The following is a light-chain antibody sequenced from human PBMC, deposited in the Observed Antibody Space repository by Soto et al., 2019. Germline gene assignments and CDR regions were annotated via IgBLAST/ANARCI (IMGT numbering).Light chain of an antibody. CDR2: GAS. J-gene: IGKJ4*01. CDR1: QHVTTTY. Sequence: VLTQSPATLSLSPGERATLSCTASQHVTTTYIAWYQQKFGQAPRLLIYGASTRATGTPDRFTGGGFGTDFTLTISRVEPEDFAVYYCQQYESSFTFGGGAKVEMK. CDR3: QQYESSFT. V-gene: IGKV3-20*01.